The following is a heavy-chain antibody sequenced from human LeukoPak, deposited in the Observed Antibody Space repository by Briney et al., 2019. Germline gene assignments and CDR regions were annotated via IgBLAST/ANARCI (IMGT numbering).Heavy chain of an antibody. D-gene: IGHD3-22*01. V-gene: IGHV5-51*01. J-gene: IGHJ4*02. Sequence: GESLKISCTGSGYSFTNYWIGWVRQMPGKGLEWMGIIYPGDSDTRYSPSFQGQVTISADKSINTAYLQWSSLKASDTAIYYCARHFRENSGYYRSLDYWGQGTVVTVSS. CDR1: GYSFTNYW. CDR3: ARHFRENSGYYRSLDY. CDR2: IYPGDSDT.